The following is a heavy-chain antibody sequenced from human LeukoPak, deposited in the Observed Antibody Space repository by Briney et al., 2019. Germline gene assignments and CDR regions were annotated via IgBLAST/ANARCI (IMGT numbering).Heavy chain of an antibody. D-gene: IGHD4-17*01. Sequence: SETLTLTCAVYGGSFSGYYWSWIRQPPGKWLEWIGEINHSGSTNYNPSLKSRVTISVNTSKNQFSLKLSSVTAADTAVYYCARGVKSVTTSRFDYWGQGTLVTVSS. V-gene: IGHV4-34*01. CDR1: GGSFSGYY. J-gene: IGHJ4*02. CDR3: ARGVKSVTTSRFDY. CDR2: INHSGST.